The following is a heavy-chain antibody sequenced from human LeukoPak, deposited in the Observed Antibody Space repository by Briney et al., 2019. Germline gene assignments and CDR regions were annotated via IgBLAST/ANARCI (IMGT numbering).Heavy chain of an antibody. CDR1: GGTFSSYA. Sequence: SVMVSCKASGGTFSSYAISWVRQAPGQGLEWMGRIIPILGIANYAQKFQGRVTITADKSTSTAYMELSSLRSEDTAVYYCASTRRLLGYYYHGMDVWGQGTTVTVSS. V-gene: IGHV1-69*04. J-gene: IGHJ6*02. CDR2: IIPILGIA. CDR3: ASTRRLLGYYYHGMDV. D-gene: IGHD6-25*01.